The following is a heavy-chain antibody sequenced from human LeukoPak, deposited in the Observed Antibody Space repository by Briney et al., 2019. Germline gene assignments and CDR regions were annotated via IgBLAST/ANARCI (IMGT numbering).Heavy chain of an antibody. Sequence: GGSLRLSCAVSGLTFNDYYMSWIRQAPGKGLEWLSYISHTSSYTKYVDSVKGRFTISRDNAKNSLYLQMNNPRGGDTGVYYCASHGGPDYFYYLGQGTLVTVSS. V-gene: IGHV3-11*06. J-gene: IGHJ4*02. CDR1: GLTFNDYY. D-gene: IGHD3-10*01. CDR2: ISHTSSYT. CDR3: ASHGGPDYFYY.